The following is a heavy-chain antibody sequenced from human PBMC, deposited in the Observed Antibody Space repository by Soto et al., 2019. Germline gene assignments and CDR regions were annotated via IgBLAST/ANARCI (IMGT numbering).Heavy chain of an antibody. V-gene: IGHV3-15*01. CDR3: TREGHYDFWSGYYTFWLDP. Sequence: GGSLXLSWAASGFXCSNAWMSWVRQAPGKGLEWVGRIKSKTDGGTTDYAAPVKGRFTISRDDSKNTLYLQMNSLKTEDTAVYYCTREGHYDFWSGYYTFWLDPWGQGTLVTVSS. CDR2: IKSKTDGGTT. D-gene: IGHD3-3*01. J-gene: IGHJ5*02. CDR1: GFXCSNAW.